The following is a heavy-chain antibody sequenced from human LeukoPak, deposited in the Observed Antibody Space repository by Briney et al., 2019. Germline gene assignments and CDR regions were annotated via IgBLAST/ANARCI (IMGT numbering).Heavy chain of an antibody. D-gene: IGHD1-26*01. CDR1: GFPFSSYA. J-gene: IGHJ3*02. CDR2: ISGSGGST. Sequence: GGSLRLSCAASGFPFSSYAMSWVRQAPGKGLEWVSAISGSGGSTYYADSVKGRFTISRDNSKNTLYLQMNSLRAEDTAVYYCARDHRGATLNAFDIWGQGTMVTVSS. V-gene: IGHV3-23*01. CDR3: ARDHRGATLNAFDI.